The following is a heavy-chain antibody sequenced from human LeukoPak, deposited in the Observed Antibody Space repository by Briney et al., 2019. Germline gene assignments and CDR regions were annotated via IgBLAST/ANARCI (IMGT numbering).Heavy chain of an antibody. CDR2: ISYDGSNK. CDR1: GYTSSDYY. J-gene: IGHJ4*02. V-gene: IGHV3-30-3*01. CDR3: ARDHNYDILTGMLWYFDY. Sequence: GGSLRLSCAPSGYTSSDYYMRCVRQAPGRGLEWVADISYDGSNKYYADCVKGRFTISRDNSKNTLYLQMNSLRAEDTAVYYCARDHNYDILTGMLWYFDYWGQGTLVTVSS. D-gene: IGHD3-9*01.